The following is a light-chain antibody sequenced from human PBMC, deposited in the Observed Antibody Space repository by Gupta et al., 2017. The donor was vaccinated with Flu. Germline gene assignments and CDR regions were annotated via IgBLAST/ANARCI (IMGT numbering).Light chain of an antibody. J-gene: IGKJ2*01. V-gene: IGKV3-20*01. CDR3: QQYGDSFA. Sequence: EIVLTQSPGTLSLSPGDRATLSCTASQSVTSRYLAWYQQKPGQAPRLLIYGVSNRAYGVPDRVSGRGYGKDFTLTSSRREHEDFAVYYGQQYGDSFAFGQGTKLDIK. CDR1: QSVTSRY. CDR2: GVS.